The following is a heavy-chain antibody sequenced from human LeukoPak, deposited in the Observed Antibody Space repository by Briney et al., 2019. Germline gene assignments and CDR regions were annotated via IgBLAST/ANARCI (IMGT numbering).Heavy chain of an antibody. CDR3: ARGGLGISRGDYFGH. J-gene: IGHJ4*02. CDR1: GGSFSGYY. V-gene: IGHV4-34*01. Sequence: SETLSLTCAVYGGSFSGYYWTWIRQPPGKGLEWIGEINDSGSINYNPSLKSRVTMSVDTSKNQFFLKLNSVTPADTAVYYCARGGLGISRGDYFGHWGQGALVTVSS. D-gene: IGHD7-27*01. CDR2: INDSGSI.